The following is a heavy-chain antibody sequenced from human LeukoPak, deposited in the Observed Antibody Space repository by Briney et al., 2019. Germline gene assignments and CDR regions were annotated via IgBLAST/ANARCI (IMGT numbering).Heavy chain of an antibody. V-gene: IGHV3-48*03. CDR2: ISISGSTI. CDR3: ARTVAGLPLDAFGI. J-gene: IGHJ3*02. CDR1: GFTFSSYE. D-gene: IGHD6-19*01. Sequence: GGSLRLSCAASGFTFSSYEMNWIRQAPGKGLEWVSFISISGSTIYYADSVKGRFTISRDNAKNSPYLQMNSLRAEDTAVYYCARTVAGLPLDAFGIWGQGTMVTVSS.